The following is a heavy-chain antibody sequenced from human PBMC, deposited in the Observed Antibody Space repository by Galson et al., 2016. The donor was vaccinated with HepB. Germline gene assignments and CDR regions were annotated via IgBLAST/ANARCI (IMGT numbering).Heavy chain of an antibody. V-gene: IGHV3-21*01. J-gene: IGHJ4*02. D-gene: IGHD2-15*01. CDR3: ARVPYCSGGRCYSNFDY. CDR2: ITSSSSYI. CDR1: GFTFSTYS. Sequence: SLRLSCAASGFTFSTYSMNWVRQAPGKGLEWVSSITSSSSYIYYADSVKGRFTISRDNAKKSLYLQMNSLRAEDTALYYCARVPYCSGGRCYSNFDYWGQGTLVTVSS.